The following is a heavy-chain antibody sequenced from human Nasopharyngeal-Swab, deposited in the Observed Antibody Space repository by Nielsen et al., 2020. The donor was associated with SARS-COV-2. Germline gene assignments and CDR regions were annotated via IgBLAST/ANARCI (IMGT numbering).Heavy chain of an antibody. V-gene: IGHV3-30*18. CDR1: GFTFSSYG. CDR3: AKDLRWYQLLFSAEYFQH. Sequence: GGSLRLSCAASGFTFSSYGMHWVRQAPGKGLEWVAVISYDGSNKYYADSVKGRFTISRDNSKNTLYLQMNSLRAEDTAVYYCAKDLRWYQLLFSAEYFQHWGQGILVTVSS. CDR2: ISYDGSNK. D-gene: IGHD2-2*01. J-gene: IGHJ1*01.